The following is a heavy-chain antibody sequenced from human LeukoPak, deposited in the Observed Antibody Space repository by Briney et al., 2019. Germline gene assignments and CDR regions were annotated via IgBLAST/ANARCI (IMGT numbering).Heavy chain of an antibody. D-gene: IGHD5-18*01. J-gene: IGHJ4*02. CDR2: IYYSGST. Sequence: SETLSLTCTVSGGSISSGGYYWSWIREHPGKGLEWIGYIYYSGSTYYNPSLKSRVTISVDTSKNQFSLKLSSVTAADTAVYYCARGLRGVYSYGLDRKYYFDYWGQGTLVTVSS. V-gene: IGHV4-31*03. CDR1: GGSISSGGYY. CDR3: ARGLRGVYSYGLDRKYYFDY.